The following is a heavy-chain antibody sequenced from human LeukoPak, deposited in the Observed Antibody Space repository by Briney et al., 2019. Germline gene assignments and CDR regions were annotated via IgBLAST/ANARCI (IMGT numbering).Heavy chain of an antibody. CDR2: IYYSGST. Sequence: SETLSLTCTVSGGSISGYYWSWIRQPPVKGLEWIGYIYYSGSTNYNPSLKSRVTISVDTSKNQFSLKLRSVTAADTAMYYCARISAAVLIDYWGQGTLVTVSS. J-gene: IGHJ4*02. CDR3: ARISAAVLIDY. D-gene: IGHD2-8*01. V-gene: IGHV4-59*01. CDR1: GGSISGYY.